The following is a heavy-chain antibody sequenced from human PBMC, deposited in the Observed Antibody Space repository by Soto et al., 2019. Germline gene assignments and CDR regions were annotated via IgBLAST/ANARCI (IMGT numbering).Heavy chain of an antibody. CDR1: GFTLSRVS. J-gene: IGHJ4*02. Sequence: PRGSLRLSCEASGFTLSRVSINCVRQVPGKGLEWVASISSGGSDTWSGDTVTGRFIISRDNAKMSLFLQMNTLRPEDTAMYYCGRVAYWGPGTQVTVSS. CDR2: ISSGGSDT. CDR3: GRVAY. V-gene: IGHV3-21*01.